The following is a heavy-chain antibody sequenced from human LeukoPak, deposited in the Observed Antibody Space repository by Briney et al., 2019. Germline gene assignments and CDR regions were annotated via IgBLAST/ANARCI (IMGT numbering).Heavy chain of an antibody. V-gene: IGHV1-69*05. J-gene: IGHJ4*02. Sequence: ASVKVSCKASGGTFSSYAISWVRQAPGQGLEWMGGIIPIFGTANYARKFQGRVTITTDESTSTAYMELSSLRSEDTAVYYCASGSSPLDPFDYWGQGTLVTVSS. CDR1: GGTFSSYA. CDR3: ASGSSPLDPFDY. CDR2: IIPIFGTA. D-gene: IGHD6-6*01.